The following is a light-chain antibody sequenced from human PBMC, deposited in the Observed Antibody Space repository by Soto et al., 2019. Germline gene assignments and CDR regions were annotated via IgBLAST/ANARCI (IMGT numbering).Light chain of an antibody. CDR2: DVR. CDR3: SSYTTISTYV. J-gene: IGLJ1*01. V-gene: IGLV2-14*01. Sequence: QSALTQPASVSGSPGQSITISCTGTCSDVGGYNYVSWYQQHPGKAPKLMIYDVRNRPSGVSNRFSGSKSDNTASLTISGLQAEDEADYYCSSYTTISTYVFGTGTKVTVL. CDR1: CSDVGGYNY.